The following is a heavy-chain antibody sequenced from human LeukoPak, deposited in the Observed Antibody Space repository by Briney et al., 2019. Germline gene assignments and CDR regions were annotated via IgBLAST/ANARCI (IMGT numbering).Heavy chain of an antibody. V-gene: IGHV1-69*13. J-gene: IGHJ4*02. Sequence: GASVRVSCKASGYTFTSYGISWVRQAPGQGLEWMGGIIPIFGTANYAQKFQGRVTITADESTSTAYMELSSLRSEDTAVYYCARDYYDSSGYDYWGQGTLVTVSS. D-gene: IGHD3-22*01. CDR1: GYTFTSYG. CDR2: IIPIFGTA. CDR3: ARDYYDSSGYDY.